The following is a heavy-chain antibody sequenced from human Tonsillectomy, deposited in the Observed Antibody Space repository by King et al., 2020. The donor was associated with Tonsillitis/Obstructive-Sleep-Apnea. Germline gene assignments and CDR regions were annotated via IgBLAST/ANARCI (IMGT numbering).Heavy chain of an antibody. CDR1: GFTFSNFW. Sequence: VQLVESGGGLVQPGGSLRLSCAASGFTFSNFWMSWVRQAPGKGLEVVANIKEDGSEKYYVDSVKGRFTISRENATNSVYLQMNSLSAEDTAVYYCASGGHLDYWGQGTLVSVSS. D-gene: IGHD3-16*01. CDR2: IKEDGSEK. V-gene: IGHV3-7*02. J-gene: IGHJ4*02. CDR3: ASGGHLDY.